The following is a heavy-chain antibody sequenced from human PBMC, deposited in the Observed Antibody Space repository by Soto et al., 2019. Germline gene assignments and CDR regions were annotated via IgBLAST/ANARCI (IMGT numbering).Heavy chain of an antibody. CDR2: TRQDGGEK. V-gene: IGHV3-7*05. CDR1: GFIFGDYW. Sequence: TGGSLRLSCAASGFIFGDYWMSWIRQAPGKGLEWVANTRQDGGEKNFVDSVKGRFIISRDNAKNSLYLQMNSLRVEDTAFYYCARNRRGGGYYFDYWGQGALVTAPQ. J-gene: IGHJ4*02. CDR3: ARNRRGGGYYFDY.